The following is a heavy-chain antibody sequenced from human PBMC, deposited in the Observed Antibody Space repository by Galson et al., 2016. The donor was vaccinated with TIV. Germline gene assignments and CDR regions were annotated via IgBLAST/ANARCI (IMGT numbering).Heavy chain of an antibody. J-gene: IGHJ6*02. D-gene: IGHD4-17*01. V-gene: IGHV3-30*14. Sequence: SLRLSCAAAGFNFNNYAMHWVRQAPGKGLEWVAGISYDGSNKNYAQFVKGRITVSRDTSRNTLYLQMNSLRPEDTAVYYCARTYDYGDKYYFGMDVWGQGTLVSVSS. CDR1: GFNFNNYA. CDR3: ARTYDYGDKYYFGMDV. CDR2: ISYDGSNK.